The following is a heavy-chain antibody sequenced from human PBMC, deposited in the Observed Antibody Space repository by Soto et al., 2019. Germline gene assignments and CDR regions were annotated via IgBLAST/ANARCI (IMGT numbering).Heavy chain of an antibody. Sequence: ESVGGLVQPGGSLRLSCAASGFTFSSYAMHWVRQAPGKGLEYVSAISSDGSSTYYLNSVKGRFTISRDNSKNTLYLQMGSLRAEDMAVSYCARDGPDYSGLFYFDFWGQGTLVTVSS. V-gene: IGHV3-64*01. CDR1: GFTFSSYA. CDR3: ARDGPDYSGLFYFDF. J-gene: IGHJ4*02. D-gene: IGHD5-12*01. CDR2: ISSDGSST.